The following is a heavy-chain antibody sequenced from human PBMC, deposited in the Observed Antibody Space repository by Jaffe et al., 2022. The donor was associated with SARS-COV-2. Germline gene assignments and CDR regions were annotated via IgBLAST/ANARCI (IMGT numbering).Heavy chain of an antibody. CDR1: YGSIIGTNYY. J-gene: IGHJ5*02. CDR3: ARSMSDRPGYSNWFGP. D-gene: IGHD6-6*01. Sequence: QLQLQESGPGLVKPSETLSLTCTVSYGSIIGTNYYWGWIRQPPGKGLEWIGTIHYSGSTYHNPSLKSRVTMSVDTSKNQFSLKVDFVTAADTAVYYCARSMSDRPGYSNWFGPWGQGTLVTVSS. V-gene: IGHV4-39*01. CDR2: IHYSGST.